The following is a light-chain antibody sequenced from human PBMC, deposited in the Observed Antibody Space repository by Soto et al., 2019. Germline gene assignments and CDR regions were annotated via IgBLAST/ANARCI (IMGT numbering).Light chain of an antibody. V-gene: IGKV3-20*01. Sequence: EIVLTQSPGTLSLSPGERATLSCRASQSLSSSFLAWYQQKPGQAPRLLIYGASSRATGIPDRFSGSGSGTDFTLTVSRLEPEDFAVYYCQRYGSSPFITFGQGTRLEI. CDR1: QSLSSSF. J-gene: IGKJ5*01. CDR3: QRYGSSPFIT. CDR2: GAS.